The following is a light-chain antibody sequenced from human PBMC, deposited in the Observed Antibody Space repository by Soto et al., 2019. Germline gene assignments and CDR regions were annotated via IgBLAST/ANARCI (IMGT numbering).Light chain of an antibody. J-gene: IGKJ5*01. V-gene: IGKV3D-20*02. CDR3: QQRSNWPPIT. CDR1: QSVSSSY. CDR2: DAS. Sequence: EIVLTQPPGTLALSPGERATLTCRASQSVSSSYLAWFQQKPGQAPRLLIYDASNRATGIPARFSGSGSGTDFTLTISSLEAEDFAVYYCQQRSNWPPITLGQGTRLEIK.